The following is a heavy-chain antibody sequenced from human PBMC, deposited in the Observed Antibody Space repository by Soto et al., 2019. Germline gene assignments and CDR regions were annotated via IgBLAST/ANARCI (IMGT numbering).Heavy chain of an antibody. J-gene: IGHJ5*02. Sequence: GGGLGLSCAPPGVQPRKYWMHWGPPPPGKGLVWVSRINSEGSSVIYADSVKGRFTVSRDNAKNTLYLQMNNLRAEDTAVYYCVRDQSVAGPTTLFDPWGQGVLVTVSS. CDR1: GVQPRKYW. D-gene: IGHD6-19*01. CDR2: INSEGSSV. CDR3: VRDQSVAGPTTLFDP. V-gene: IGHV3-74*01.